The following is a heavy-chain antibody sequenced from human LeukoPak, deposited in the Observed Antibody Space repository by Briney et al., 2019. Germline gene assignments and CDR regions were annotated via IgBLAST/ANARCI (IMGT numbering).Heavy chain of an antibody. D-gene: IGHD2-15*01. Sequence: HTGGSLRLSCAASGFTFSNYWMGWVRQAPGKGLEWVANIKQDGSEKRYVDPVKGRFTISRDNAKNSLYLQMNSLRAEDTAVYYCAREGVVVAAKGWFDPWGQGTLVTVSS. CDR3: AREGVVVAAKGWFDP. V-gene: IGHV3-7*01. CDR2: IKQDGSEK. CDR1: GFTFSNYW. J-gene: IGHJ5*02.